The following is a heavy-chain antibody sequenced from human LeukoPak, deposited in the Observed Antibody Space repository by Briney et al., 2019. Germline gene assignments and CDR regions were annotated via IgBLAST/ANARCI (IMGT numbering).Heavy chain of an antibody. V-gene: IGHV3-30*18. CDR1: GFTFSSYG. Sequence: GRSLRLSCAASGFTFSSYGMHWVRQAPGKGLEWVAVISYDGSNKYYADSVKGRFTISRDNSKNTLYLQMNSLRAEDTAVYYCANIGHIAAAGGGETGYFDFWGQGTLVTVSS. D-gene: IGHD6-13*01. CDR2: ISYDGSNK. CDR3: ANIGHIAAAGGGETGYFDF. J-gene: IGHJ4*02.